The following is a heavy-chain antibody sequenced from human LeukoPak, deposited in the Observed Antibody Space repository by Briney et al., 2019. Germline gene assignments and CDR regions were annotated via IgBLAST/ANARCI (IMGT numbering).Heavy chain of an antibody. V-gene: IGHV4-34*01. Sequence: KPSETLSLTCAVYGGSFSGYYWSWIRQPPGKGLEWIGEINHSGSTNYNPSLKSRVTISVGTSKNRFSLKLTSVTAADTAVYYCARGKTRYGDYVLWYYWGQGTLVTVSS. CDR2: INHSGST. CDR3: ARGKTRYGDYVLWYY. J-gene: IGHJ4*02. D-gene: IGHD4-17*01. CDR1: GGSFSGYY.